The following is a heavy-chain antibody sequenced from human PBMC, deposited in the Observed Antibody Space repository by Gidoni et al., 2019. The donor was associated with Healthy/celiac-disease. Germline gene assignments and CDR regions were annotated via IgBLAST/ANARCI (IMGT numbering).Heavy chain of an antibody. CDR3: ARASGSSLYYYGMDV. CDR2: INPNSGGT. D-gene: IGHD3-10*01. V-gene: IGHV1-2*04. CDR1: GYTFTGYY. J-gene: IGHJ6*02. Sequence: QVQLVQSGAEVKKPGASVKVSCKASGYTFTGYYMHWVRQAPGQGLEWMGWINPNSGGTNYAQKFQGWVTMTRDTSISTAYMELSRLRSDDTAVYYCARASGSSLYYYGMDVWGQGTTVTVSS.